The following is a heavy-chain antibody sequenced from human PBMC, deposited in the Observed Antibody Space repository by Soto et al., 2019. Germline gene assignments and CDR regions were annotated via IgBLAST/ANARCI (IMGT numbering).Heavy chain of an antibody. CDR2: MNNDGSYT. J-gene: IGHJ3*02. CDR3: VRGGYMHACDI. V-gene: IGHV3-74*01. Sequence: EVRLVESGGGLVQPGGSLRLSCAASGFTFSSYWMDWVGQAPGKGLEWVSHMNNDGSYTIYAESVKGRFTFSRDNAKNTLYLQMNSLRAEDTAVYYCVRGGYMHACDIWGQGTMVTVSS. D-gene: IGHD6-13*01. CDR1: GFTFSSYW.